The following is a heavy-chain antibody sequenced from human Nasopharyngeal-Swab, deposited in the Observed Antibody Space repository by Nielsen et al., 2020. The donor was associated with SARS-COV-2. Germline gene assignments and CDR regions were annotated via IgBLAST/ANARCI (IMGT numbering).Heavy chain of an antibody. CDR3: ARGGNNWNDY. CDR2: INPDSGGT. D-gene: IGHD1-20*01. V-gene: IGHV1-2*06. J-gene: IGHJ4*02. CDR1: GYTFTGYY. Sequence: ASVKVSCKSSGYTFTGYYIHWLRQAPGQGLQWMGRINPDSGGTNSAQQFQGRVTMTRDTSISTAYMELSRLRSDDTAAYYCARGGNNWNDYWGQGTLVTVSS.